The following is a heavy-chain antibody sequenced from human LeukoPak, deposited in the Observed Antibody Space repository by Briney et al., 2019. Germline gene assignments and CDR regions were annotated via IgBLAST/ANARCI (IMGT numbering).Heavy chain of an antibody. J-gene: IGHJ6*03. CDR1: GGTFSDYA. D-gene: IGHD2-2*01. V-gene: IGHV1-69*06. Sequence: GSSVKVSCKASGGTFSDYALNWVRQAPGQGLEWMGVFIPILGTANATQNIQGRVTITADTSTNTAYMELSRLRSDDTAVYYCARYGRAADIVVVPAAMLDYYMDVWGKGTTVTISS. CDR3: ARYGRAADIVVVPAAMLDYYMDV. CDR2: FIPILGTA.